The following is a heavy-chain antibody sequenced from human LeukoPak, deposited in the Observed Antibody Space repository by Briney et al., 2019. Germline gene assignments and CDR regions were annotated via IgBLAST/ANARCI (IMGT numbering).Heavy chain of an antibody. Sequence: GSGPTLVNPTQTLTLTCTFSGFSLSTSGMCVSWIRQPPGKALEWLARIDWDDDKYYSTSLKTRLTISKDTSKNQVVLTMTNMDPVDTAAYYCARISFSYDRRAFDIWGQGTMVTVSS. CDR3: ARISFSYDRRAFDI. CDR2: IDWDDDK. CDR1: GFSLSTSGMC. D-gene: IGHD3-22*01. J-gene: IGHJ3*02. V-gene: IGHV2-70*11.